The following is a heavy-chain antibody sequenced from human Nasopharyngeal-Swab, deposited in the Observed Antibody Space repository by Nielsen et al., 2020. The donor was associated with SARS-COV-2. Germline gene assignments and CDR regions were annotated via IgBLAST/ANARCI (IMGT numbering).Heavy chain of an antibody. V-gene: IGHV3-33*08. CDR1: GFTFSSYS. J-gene: IGHJ3*02. CDR3: ARDHGYSSGWWGAFDI. CDR2: IWYDGSNK. Sequence: GESLKISCAASGFTFSSYSMNWVRQAPGKGLEWVAVIWYDGSNKYYADSVKGRFTISRDNSKNTLYLQMNSLRAEDTAVYYCARDHGYSSGWWGAFDIWGQGTMVTVSS. D-gene: IGHD6-19*01.